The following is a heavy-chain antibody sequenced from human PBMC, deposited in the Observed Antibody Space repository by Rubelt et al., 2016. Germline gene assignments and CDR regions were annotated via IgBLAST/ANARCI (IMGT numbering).Heavy chain of an antibody. J-gene: IGHJ5*02. V-gene: IGHV1-2*06. CDR3: ARDRYNSGSINWFDP. CDR1: GYTFTDYC. Sequence: QVQLVQSGAEVKKPGASVKVSRKASGYTFTDYCIHWVRQAPGQGLEWMGRINPNGGGTNFAQRFQGRVTMTRDTSISTAYMELSSLTSDDTAVYYGARDRYNSGSINWFDPWGQGTLVTVSS. D-gene: IGHD3-22*01. CDR2: INPNGGGT.